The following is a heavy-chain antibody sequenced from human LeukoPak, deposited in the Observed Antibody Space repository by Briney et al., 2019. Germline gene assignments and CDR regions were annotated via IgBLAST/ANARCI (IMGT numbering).Heavy chain of an antibody. Sequence: GGSLRLSCAASGFTFSSYAMSWVRQAPGKGLEWVSGTSGSGGSTYYAGSVKGRFTISRDNSKNTLYLQMNSLRVEDTAVYYCAKNGGSQCYSHLDSWGQGTLITVSS. V-gene: IGHV3-23*01. CDR1: GFTFSSYA. J-gene: IGHJ4*02. CDR2: TSGSGGST. D-gene: IGHD2-15*01. CDR3: AKNGGSQCYSHLDS.